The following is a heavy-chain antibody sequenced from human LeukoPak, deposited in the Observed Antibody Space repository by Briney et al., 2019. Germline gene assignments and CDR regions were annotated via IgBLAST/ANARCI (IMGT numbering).Heavy chain of an antibody. CDR3: ARDALLWFGDDYYYYYGMDV. V-gene: IGHV4-59*01. J-gene: IGHJ6*02. D-gene: IGHD3-10*01. Sequence: SETLSLTCIVSGGSISSYYWSWIRQPPGKGLEWIGYIYYSGSTNYNPSLKSRVTISVDTSKNQFSLKLSSVTAADTAVYYCARDALLWFGDDYYYYYGMDVWGQGTTVTVSS. CDR2: IYYSGST. CDR1: GGSISSYY.